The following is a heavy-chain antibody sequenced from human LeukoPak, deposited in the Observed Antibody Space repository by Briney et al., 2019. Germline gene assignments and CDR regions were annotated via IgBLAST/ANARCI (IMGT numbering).Heavy chain of an antibody. CDR2: ISGSGGST. CDR3: AKESSRRRLSEDYFDY. Sequence: PGGSPRLSCAASGFTFSNYAVSWVRQAPGKGLEWVSSISGSGGSTYYTDSVKGRFTISRDNSKSTLYLQMNSLRAEDTAVYYCAKESSRRRLSEDYFDYWGQGTLVTVSS. D-gene: IGHD3-16*02. CDR1: GFTFSNYA. V-gene: IGHV3-23*01. J-gene: IGHJ4*02.